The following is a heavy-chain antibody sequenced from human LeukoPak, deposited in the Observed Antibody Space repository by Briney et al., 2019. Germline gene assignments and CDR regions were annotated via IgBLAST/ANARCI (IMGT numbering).Heavy chain of an antibody. V-gene: IGHV4-4*07. CDR3: ARTGSSSWRYYFDY. D-gene: IGHD6-6*01. Sequence: PSETLSLTCTVSGGSISSYYWSWIRQPAGKGLEWIGRIYTSGSTNYNPSLKSRVTMSVDTSKNQFSLKLSSVTAADTAVYYCARTGSSSWRYYFDYWGQGTLVTVSS. J-gene: IGHJ4*02. CDR2: IYTSGST. CDR1: GGSISSYY.